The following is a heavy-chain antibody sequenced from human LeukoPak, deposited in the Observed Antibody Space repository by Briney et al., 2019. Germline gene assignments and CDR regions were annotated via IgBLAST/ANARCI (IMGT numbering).Heavy chain of an antibody. CDR2: IYSNSGGT. J-gene: IGHJ3*01. CDR1: GYTFTGYL. V-gene: IGHV1-2*06. CDR3: ARDRSDAFDF. Sequence: ASVKVSCKAFGYTFTGYLIHWVRQAPGQGLEWMGRIYSNSGGTNYAQKFQGRVTMTRDTSISTAYMELSRLRSDDTAVYYCARDRSDAFDFWGQGTMVTVSS.